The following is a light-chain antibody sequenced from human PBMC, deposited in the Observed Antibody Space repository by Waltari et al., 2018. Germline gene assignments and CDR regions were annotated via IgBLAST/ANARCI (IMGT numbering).Light chain of an antibody. CDR1: QSIRSN. J-gene: IGKJ1*01. CDR3: QQYDNWLGT. Sequence: EIVMTQSPATLSVCPGERATLSCRASQSIRSNFAWYQHKPGQAPRLLIYGASTRATGIPARFSGSGSGTEFTLTISSLQSEDFAVYFCQQYDNWLGTFGQGTKVEIK. V-gene: IGKV3-15*01. CDR2: GAS.